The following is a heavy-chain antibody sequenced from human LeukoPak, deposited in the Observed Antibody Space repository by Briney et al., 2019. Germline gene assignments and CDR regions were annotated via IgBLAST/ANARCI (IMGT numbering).Heavy chain of an antibody. J-gene: IGHJ3*02. Sequence: SETLSLTCTVSGYSISSGYYWGWIRQPPGKGLEWIGIIYHSGSTYYNPSLKSRVTISVDTSKNQFSLKLSSVTAADTAVYYCARGPAVDIVVVPAAPDAFDIWGQGTMVTVSS. V-gene: IGHV4-38-2*02. CDR2: IYHSGST. CDR3: ARGPAVDIVVVPAAPDAFDI. CDR1: GYSISSGYY. D-gene: IGHD2-2*01.